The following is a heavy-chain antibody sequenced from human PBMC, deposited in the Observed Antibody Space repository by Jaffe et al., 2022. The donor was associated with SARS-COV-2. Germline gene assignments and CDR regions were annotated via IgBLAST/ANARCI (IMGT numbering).Heavy chain of an antibody. J-gene: IGHJ6*02. CDR2: ISAYNGNT. CDR1: GYTLTSYG. D-gene: IGHD7-27*01. CDR3: ARRHRTLNWGNYYYTMDV. Sequence: QVQLVQSGAEVKKPGASVKVSCKASGYTLTSYGINWVRQAPGQGLEWMGWISAYNGNTNYPQKFQGRVTMTTDTSTSTAYMELRGLRSDDTAVYYCARRHRTLNWGNYYYTMDVWGQGTTVTVSS. V-gene: IGHV1-18*01.